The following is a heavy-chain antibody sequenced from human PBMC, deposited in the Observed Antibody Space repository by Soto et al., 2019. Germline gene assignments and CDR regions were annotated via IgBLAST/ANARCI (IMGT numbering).Heavy chain of an antibody. Sequence: PGGSLRLSCAASGFTVSCNYISWVRQAPGKGLEWVSFIHTGDTTYYADSVKGRFTVSRDISKNTVYLQMNSLRAEDTAIYYCARDGGSGSGSGGHSYFGLDVWGQGTTVTVSS. CDR3: ARDGGSGSGSGGHSYFGLDV. CDR2: IHTGDTT. CDR1: GFTVSCNY. J-gene: IGHJ6*02. D-gene: IGHD6-19*01. V-gene: IGHV3-53*01.